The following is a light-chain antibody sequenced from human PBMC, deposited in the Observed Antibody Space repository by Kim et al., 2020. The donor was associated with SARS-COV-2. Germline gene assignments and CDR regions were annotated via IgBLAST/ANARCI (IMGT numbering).Light chain of an antibody. CDR3: MQGTLWPFT. J-gene: IGKJ3*01. CDR2: KVS. V-gene: IGKV2-30*01. Sequence: PASASCRSSQGLVYSDGTIYLSWFDQRPGQSPRRLIYKVSNRDSGVPDRFSGSGSGTDFTLQINRVEAEDVGVYYCMQGTLWPFTFGPGTKVDIK. CDR1: QGLVYSDGTIY.